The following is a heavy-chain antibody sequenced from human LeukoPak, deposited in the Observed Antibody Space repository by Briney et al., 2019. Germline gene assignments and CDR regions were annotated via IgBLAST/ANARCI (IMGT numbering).Heavy chain of an antibody. CDR3: ARDRGTWNDDGFDY. CDR1: GGSISSSSYY. V-gene: IGHV4-39*07. D-gene: IGHD1-1*01. CDR2: IYYSGST. J-gene: IGHJ4*02. Sequence: SETLSLTCTVSGGSISSSSYYWGWIRQPPGKGLEWIGSIYYSGSTYYNPSLKSRVTMSVDTSKNQFSLKLSSETAADTAVYYCARDRGTWNDDGFDYWGQGTLVTVSS.